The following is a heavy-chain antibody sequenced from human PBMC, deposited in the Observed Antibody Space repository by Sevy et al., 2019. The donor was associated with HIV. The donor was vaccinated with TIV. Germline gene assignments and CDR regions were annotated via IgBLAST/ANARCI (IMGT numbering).Heavy chain of an antibody. Sequence: ASVKVSCKVSGYTLTELSMHWVRQAPGKGLEWMGGFDPEDGETIYAQKFQGRVTMTEDTTTDKVYMELSSLRSEDTAVYYCATDRVIVGATYAFDIWGQGTMVTVSS. CDR3: ATDRVIVGATYAFDI. J-gene: IGHJ3*02. D-gene: IGHD1-26*01. CDR1: GYTLTELS. CDR2: FDPEDGET. V-gene: IGHV1-24*01.